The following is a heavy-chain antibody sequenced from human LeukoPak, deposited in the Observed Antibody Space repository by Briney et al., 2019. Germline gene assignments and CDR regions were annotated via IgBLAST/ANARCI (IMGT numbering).Heavy chain of an antibody. CDR2: ISYDGSNK. CDR1: GFTFSGYA. CDR3: AKGGVPVVSPAVN. D-gene: IGHD2-2*01. V-gene: IGHV3-30-3*01. Sequence: GGSLRLSCAASGFTFSGYAMHWVRQAPGKGLEWVAVISYDGSNKYYADSVRGRFTISRDNSKNTLYLQMNSLRAEDMAVYYCAKGGVPVVSPAVNWGQGTLVTVSS. J-gene: IGHJ4*02.